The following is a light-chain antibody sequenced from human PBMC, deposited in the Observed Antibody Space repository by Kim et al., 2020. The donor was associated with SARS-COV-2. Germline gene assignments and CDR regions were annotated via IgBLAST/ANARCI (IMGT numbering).Light chain of an antibody. CDR2: DVS. CDR3: SSYTSSSTRV. J-gene: IGLJ3*02. CDR1: SSDVGGYNY. Sequence: GQSITIYCTGTSSDVGGYNYVSWYQQHPGKAPKLMIYDVSNRPSGVSNRFSGSKSGNTASLTIYGLQAEDEADYYCSSYTSSSTRVFGGGTQLTVL. V-gene: IGLV2-14*03.